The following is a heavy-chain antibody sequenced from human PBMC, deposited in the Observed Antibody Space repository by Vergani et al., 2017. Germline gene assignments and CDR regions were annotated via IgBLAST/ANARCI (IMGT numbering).Heavy chain of an antibody. J-gene: IGHJ3*02. CDR1: GFTFSDYY. D-gene: IGHD1-26*01. CDR2: ISSSSSYT. Sequence: QVQLVESGGGLVKPGGSLRLSCAASGFTFSDYYMSWIRQAPGKGREWVSYISSSSSYTNYADSVKGRVTISRDNAKNSLYLQMNSLRAEDTAVYYCARDPEGAPGENAFDIWGQGTMVTVSS. V-gene: IGHV3-11*05. CDR3: ARDPEGAPGENAFDI.